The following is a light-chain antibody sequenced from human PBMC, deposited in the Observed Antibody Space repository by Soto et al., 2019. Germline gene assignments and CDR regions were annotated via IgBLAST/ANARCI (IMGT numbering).Light chain of an antibody. J-gene: IGKJ1*01. Sequence: ERVMTQYPASLSVSPGERATLSCRASQSVSSNLAWYQQKPGQAPRLLIYGASTRATGIPARLSGSGCGKDFTLTISRLEPEDFEVYYCQHYGHAPWAFGQGTKVDIK. V-gene: IGKV3-15*01. CDR1: QSVSSN. CDR2: GAS. CDR3: QHYGHAPWA.